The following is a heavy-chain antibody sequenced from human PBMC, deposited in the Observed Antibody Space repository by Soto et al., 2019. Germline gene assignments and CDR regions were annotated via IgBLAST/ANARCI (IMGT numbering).Heavy chain of an antibody. Sequence: EVQLVESGGGLVQPGGSLKLPCAASGFTLSTHSMNWVGQAPGRGLEWVSYIHSSSSWEVYADSVRGRFTVSRDNAKNSLYLQMSSLRAEDTAVYYCVFDFWLVPTVWGKGTTVTVSS. J-gene: IGHJ6*04. V-gene: IGHV3-48*01. CDR1: GFTLSTHS. D-gene: IGHD3-3*01. CDR2: IHSSSSWE. CDR3: VFDFWLVPTV.